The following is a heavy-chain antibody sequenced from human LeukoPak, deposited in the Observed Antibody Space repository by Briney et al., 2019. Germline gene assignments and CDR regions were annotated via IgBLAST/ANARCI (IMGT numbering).Heavy chain of an antibody. J-gene: IGHJ4*02. CDR2: ISGSGGST. D-gene: IGHD3-10*01. CDR3: AKDSNITLVRGVIFEY. V-gene: IGHV3-23*01. Sequence: GGSLRLSCAASGFTFSSYAMSWVRRAPGKGLEWVSAISGSGGSTYYADSVKGRFTISRDNSKNTLYLQMNSLRAEDTAVYYCAKDSNITLVRGVIFEYWGQGTLVTVSS. CDR1: GFTFSSYA.